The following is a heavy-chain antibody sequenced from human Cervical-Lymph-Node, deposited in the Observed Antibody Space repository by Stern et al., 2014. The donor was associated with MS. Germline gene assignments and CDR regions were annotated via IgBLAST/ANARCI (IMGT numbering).Heavy chain of an antibody. CDR2: INSISSKI. CDR3: AREYDWDERYWLDP. V-gene: IGHV3-21*01. J-gene: IGHJ5*02. Sequence: EVQLLESGGGLVKPGGSLRLSCTASGFIFSSYNMNWVRQAPGKGLEWVSSINSISSKIYYADSVKGRFSISRDNAKNSLYLQMNSLRAEDTAVYYCAREYDWDERYWLDPWGQGTLVTVSS. CDR1: GFIFSSYN. D-gene: IGHD3-16*01.